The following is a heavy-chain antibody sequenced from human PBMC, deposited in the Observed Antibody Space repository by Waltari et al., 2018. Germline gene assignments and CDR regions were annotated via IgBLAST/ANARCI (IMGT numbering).Heavy chain of an antibody. CDR3: AKTQYDFWSAYFDY. CDR2: IHGGNGNT. Sequence: QVYLVQSGAEVKKPGASVKVSCKASGYTFTTYSMHWVRQAPGQGLAWMGWIHGGNGNTKYSKKFQDRLTISKDTSATTVYMELSSLTSEDTAVYYCAKTQYDFWSAYFDYWGQGTLVTVSS. CDR1: GYTFTTYS. D-gene: IGHD3-3*01. V-gene: IGHV1-3*01. J-gene: IGHJ4*02.